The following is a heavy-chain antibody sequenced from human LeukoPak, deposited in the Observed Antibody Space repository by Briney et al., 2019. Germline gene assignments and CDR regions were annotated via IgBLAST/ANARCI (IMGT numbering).Heavy chain of an antibody. J-gene: IGHJ3*02. CDR2: INHSGRT. Sequence: SETLSLTCAVYGGSFSGYYWRWIRQPPGKGVEWIGEINHSGRTNYNPSLHSRVTISVDTSKNQFSLKVSSVTAADTAVYYCARGVGLRSDFDIWGQGTMVTVSS. D-gene: IGHD2-21*02. V-gene: IGHV4-34*01. CDR3: ARGVGLRSDFDI. CDR1: GGSFSGYY.